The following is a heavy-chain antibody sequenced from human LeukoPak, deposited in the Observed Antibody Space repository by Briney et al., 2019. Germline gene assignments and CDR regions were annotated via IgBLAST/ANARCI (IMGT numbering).Heavy chain of an antibody. Sequence: ASVKVSCKASGYTFTGYYMHWVRQAPGQGLEWMGWIDPNSGGTNYAQKFQGRVTMTRDTSISTAYMELSRLRSDDTAVYYCARPLDGNSDAGFDPWGQGTLVTVSS. CDR1: GYTFTGYY. CDR3: ARPLDGNSDAGFDP. D-gene: IGHD4-23*01. V-gene: IGHV1-2*02. J-gene: IGHJ5*02. CDR2: IDPNSGGT.